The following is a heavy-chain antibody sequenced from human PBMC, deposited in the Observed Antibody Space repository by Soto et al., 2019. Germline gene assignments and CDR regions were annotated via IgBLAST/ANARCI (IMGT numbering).Heavy chain of an antibody. V-gene: IGHV3-30-3*01. CDR3: ARDLGAWKFDY. J-gene: IGHJ4*02. D-gene: IGHD1-1*01. CDR1: GFTFSSHA. CDR2: ISYDGSNQ. Sequence: QVQVVESGGGVVQPGRSLRLSCAASGFTFSSHAMHWVRQATGKGLEWVAFISYDGSNQHYADSVKGRFTISRDNSENTLYLQMNSLRGEDTAMYYCARDLGAWKFDYWGQGTLVTVSS.